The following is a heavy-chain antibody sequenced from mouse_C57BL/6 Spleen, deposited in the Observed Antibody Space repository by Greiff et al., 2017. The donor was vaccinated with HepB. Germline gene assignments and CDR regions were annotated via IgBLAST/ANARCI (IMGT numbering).Heavy chain of an antibody. CDR2: IDPSDSYT. V-gene: IGHV1-69*01. Sequence: QVQLQQPGAELVMPGASVKLSCKASGYTFTSYWMHWVKQRPGQGLEWIGEIDPSDSYTNYNQKFKGKSTLTVDKSSSTAYMQLSSLTSEDSAVYYCARSRYDEGAYYAMDYWGQGTSVTVSS. D-gene: IGHD2-12*01. CDR3: ARSRYDEGAYYAMDY. J-gene: IGHJ4*01. CDR1: GYTFTSYW.